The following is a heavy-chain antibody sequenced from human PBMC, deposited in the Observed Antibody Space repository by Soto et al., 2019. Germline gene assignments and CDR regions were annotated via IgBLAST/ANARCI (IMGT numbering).Heavy chain of an antibody. J-gene: IGHJ4*02. D-gene: IGHD4-17*01. V-gene: IGHV4-59*08. Sequence: QVQLQESGPGLVKPSETLSLTCTVSGGSISGDYWSWIRQPPGKGLEWIGFIYYSRSTNYNPSLKSRVTISVDTSKNQFSLKLSSVTAADTAVYYCARGDYGDYDYWGQGTLVTVSS. CDR2: IYYSRST. CDR3: ARGDYGDYDY. CDR1: GGSISGDY.